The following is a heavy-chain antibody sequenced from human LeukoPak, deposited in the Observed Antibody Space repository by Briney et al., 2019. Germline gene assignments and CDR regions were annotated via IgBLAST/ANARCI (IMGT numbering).Heavy chain of an antibody. D-gene: IGHD3-9*01. CDR3: ARDKASGLRYFDWLTDP. CDR1: GFTFSSYA. Sequence: GGSQRLSCAASGFTFSSYAMHWVRQAPGKGLEYVSAISSNGGSTYYANSVKGRFTISRDNSKNTLYLQMGSLRAEDMAVYYCARDKASGLRYFDWLTDPWGQGTLVTVSS. J-gene: IGHJ5*02. CDR2: ISSNGGST. V-gene: IGHV3-64*01.